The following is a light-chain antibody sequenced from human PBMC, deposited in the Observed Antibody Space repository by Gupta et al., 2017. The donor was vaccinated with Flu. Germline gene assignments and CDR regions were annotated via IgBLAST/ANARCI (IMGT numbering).Light chain of an antibody. Sequence: EIVLTQSPGTLSLSPGARATLSCRASQSVSSSYLALYQQKPGQAPRLLIYGASSRATGIPDRFSGSGSGTDFTLTISRLEPEDFAVYYCQQYGSSPKTFGQGTKVEIK. J-gene: IGKJ1*01. CDR2: GAS. CDR3: QQYGSSPKT. V-gene: IGKV3-20*01. CDR1: QSVSSSY.